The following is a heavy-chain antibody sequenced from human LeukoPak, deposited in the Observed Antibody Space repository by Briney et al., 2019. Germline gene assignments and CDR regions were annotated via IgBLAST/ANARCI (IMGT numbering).Heavy chain of an antibody. CDR3: ARDLSHLDIVAEHYFDY. V-gene: IGHV1-18*01. CDR1: GYTFTGYG. Sequence: ASVKVSCKASGYTFTGYGISWVRQAPGQGLEWMGWISAYNGNTNYAQKLQGRVTMTTDTSTSTAYMELRSLRSDDTAVYYCARDLSHLDIVAEHYFDYWGQGTLVTVSS. J-gene: IGHJ4*02. CDR2: ISAYNGNT. D-gene: IGHD5-12*01.